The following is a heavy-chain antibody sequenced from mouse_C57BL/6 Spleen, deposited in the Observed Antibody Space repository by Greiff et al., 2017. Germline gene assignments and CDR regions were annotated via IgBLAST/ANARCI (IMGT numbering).Heavy chain of an antibody. CDR2: IDPSDMYT. CDR1: GYTFTSYW. V-gene: IGHV1-69*01. CDR3: ARGGTTGFAY. Sequence: QVQLQQPGAELVMPGASVKLSCKASGYTFTSYWMHWVKQRPGQGLEWIGEIDPSDMYTKYNQKFTGKSKLTVDKSSSTAYMQLSSLTSEDSAVYYCARGGTTGFAYWGHGTLVTVSA. D-gene: IGHD1-1*01. J-gene: IGHJ3*01.